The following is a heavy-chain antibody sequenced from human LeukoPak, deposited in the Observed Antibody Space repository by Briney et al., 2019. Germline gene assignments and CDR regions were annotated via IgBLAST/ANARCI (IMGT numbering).Heavy chain of an antibody. CDR1: GFTFSGSA. CDR2: ISYDGSDK. D-gene: IGHD2-21*02. Sequence: GGSLTLSCAASGFTFSGSAMHWVRQASGKGLEWVAVISYDGSDKYYADSVKGRFTISRDNSKNTLYLQMNSLRADDTAVYYCAKDISGGDCPDYWGQGTLVTVSS. CDR3: AKDISGGDCPDY. J-gene: IGHJ4*02. V-gene: IGHV3-30*04.